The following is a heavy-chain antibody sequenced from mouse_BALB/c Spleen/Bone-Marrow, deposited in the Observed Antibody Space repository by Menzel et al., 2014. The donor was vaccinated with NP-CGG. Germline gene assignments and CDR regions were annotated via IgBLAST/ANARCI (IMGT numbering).Heavy chain of an antibody. CDR3: ARDRVVALYWYFDV. D-gene: IGHD1-1*01. J-gene: IGHJ1*01. Sequence: EVMLVESGGGLVQPGGSLRLSCATSGFTFTDYYMSWVRQPPGKALEWLGFIRNKANGYTTEYSASVKGRFTISRDNSQSILYLQMNTLRAEDSATYYCARDRVVALYWYFDVWGAGTTVTVSS. V-gene: IGHV7-3*02. CDR1: GFTFTDYY. CDR2: IRNKANGYTT.